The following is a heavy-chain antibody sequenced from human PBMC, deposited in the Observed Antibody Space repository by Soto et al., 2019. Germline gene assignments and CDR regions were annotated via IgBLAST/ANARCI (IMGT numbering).Heavy chain of an antibody. V-gene: IGHV1-18*01. J-gene: IGHJ4*02. D-gene: IGHD1-26*01. Sequence: GASVKVSCKASGYTFTSYGISWVRQAPGQGLEWMGWISAYNGNTNYAQKLQGRVTMTTDTSTSTAYMELRSLRSDDTAVYYCARDHSGSYYPQVGYWGQGTLVTVSS. CDR1: GYTFTSYG. CDR2: ISAYNGNT. CDR3: ARDHSGSYYPQVGY.